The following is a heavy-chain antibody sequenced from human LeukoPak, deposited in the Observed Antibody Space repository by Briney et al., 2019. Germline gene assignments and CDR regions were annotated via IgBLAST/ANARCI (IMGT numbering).Heavy chain of an antibody. V-gene: IGHV3-30-3*01. Sequence: GGSLRLSCAASGGTFSSYAMHWVRQAPGKGLEWVAVISYDGSNKYYADSVKGRFTISRDNSKNTLYLQMNSLRAEDTAVYYCARDDSSGYYYGFWFDPWGQGTLVTVSS. J-gene: IGHJ5*02. CDR3: ARDDSSGYYYGFWFDP. D-gene: IGHD3-22*01. CDR2: ISYDGSNK. CDR1: GGTFSSYA.